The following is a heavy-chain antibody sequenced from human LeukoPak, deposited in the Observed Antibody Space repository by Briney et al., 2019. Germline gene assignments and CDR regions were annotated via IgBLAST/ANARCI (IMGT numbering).Heavy chain of an antibody. CDR2: ISGRGGST. D-gene: IGHD5-24*01. V-gene: IGHV3-23*01. CDR1: GFTFSSYA. J-gene: IGHJ4*02. CDR3: AKDLKESAGMATIFDY. Sequence: GGSLRLSCAASGFTFSSYAMSWVRQAPGKGLEWVSAISGRGGSTYYADSVKGRFTISRDNSKNTLYLQMNSLRAEDTAVYYCAKDLKESAGMATIFDYWGQGTLVTVSS.